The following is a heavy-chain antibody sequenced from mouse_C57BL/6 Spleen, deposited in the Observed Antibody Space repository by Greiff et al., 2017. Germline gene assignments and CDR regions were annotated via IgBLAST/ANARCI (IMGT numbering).Heavy chain of an antibody. D-gene: IGHD2-1*01. J-gene: IGHJ2*01. CDR2: ISGGGGNT. CDR3: ARRGVYGNPVWYYFDY. V-gene: IGHV5-9*01. CDR1: GFTFSSYT. Sequence: EVQGVESGGGLVKPGGSLKLSCAASGFTFSSYTMSWVRQTPEKRLEWVATISGGGGNTYYPDSVKGRFTISRDNAKNTLYLQMSSLRSEDTALYYCARRGVYGNPVWYYFDYWGQGTTLTVSS.